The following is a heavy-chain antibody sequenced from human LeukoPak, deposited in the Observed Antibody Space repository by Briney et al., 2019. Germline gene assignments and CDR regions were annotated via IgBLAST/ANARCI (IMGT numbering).Heavy chain of an antibody. CDR3: ATDVYYRDSTGCFDN. CDR1: GFIFSTYG. Sequence: GGSLRLSCAASGFIFSTYGMHWVRQAPGKGLEWVTFIQYDGGNKNYADSVRGRFTISRDNSKNTLYLQMNSLRAEDTAVYYCATDVYYRDSTGCFDNRGQGTLVTVSS. D-gene: IGHD3-16*01. CDR2: IQYDGGNK. J-gene: IGHJ4*03. V-gene: IGHV3-30*02.